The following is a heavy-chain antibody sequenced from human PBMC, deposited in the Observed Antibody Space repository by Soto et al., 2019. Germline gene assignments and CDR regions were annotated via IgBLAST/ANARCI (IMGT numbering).Heavy chain of an antibody. CDR3: ARERNDYGHYFPFDI. J-gene: IGHJ3*02. V-gene: IGHV1-3*01. CDR1: GNTFTSYA. D-gene: IGHD4-17*01. CDR2: INAGNDDT. Sequence: ASVKVSCKAPGNTFTSYAMHWVRQAPGQRLEWMGWINAGNDDTKYSQKFQGRVTIARDTSASTAYMELSSLRSADTAVYYCARERNDYGHYFPFDIWGQGTMVTVPS.